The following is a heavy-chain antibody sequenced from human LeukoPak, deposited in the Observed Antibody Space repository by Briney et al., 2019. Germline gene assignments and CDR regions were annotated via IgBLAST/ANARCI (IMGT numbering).Heavy chain of an antibody. Sequence: SETLSLTCTVSGGSISSGSYYWSWIRQPAGKGLEWIGRIYTSGSTNYNPSLKSRVTISVDTSKIQFSLKLSSVTAADTAVYYCARIRSYYGSGSPTRHYYYYYYMDVWGKGTTVTVSS. D-gene: IGHD3-10*01. CDR3: ARIRSYYGSGSPTRHYYYYYYMDV. V-gene: IGHV4-61*02. CDR2: IYTSGST. J-gene: IGHJ6*03. CDR1: GGSISSGSYY.